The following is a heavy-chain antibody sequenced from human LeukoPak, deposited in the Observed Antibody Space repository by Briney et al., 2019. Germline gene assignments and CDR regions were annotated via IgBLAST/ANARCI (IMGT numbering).Heavy chain of an antibody. CDR3: ARALGYCSGGSCTRGYNWFDP. D-gene: IGHD2-15*01. CDR1: GGSISSSDYY. J-gene: IGHJ5*02. V-gene: IGHV4-39*01. CDR2: IYYGGST. Sequence: PETLSLTCTVSGGSISSSDYYWGWIRQPPGKGLEWIGSIYYGGSTYYNPSLKSRVTISVDTSMNQFSLKLSFVTTADTAVYYCARALGYCSGGSCTRGYNWFDPWGQGTLVTVPS.